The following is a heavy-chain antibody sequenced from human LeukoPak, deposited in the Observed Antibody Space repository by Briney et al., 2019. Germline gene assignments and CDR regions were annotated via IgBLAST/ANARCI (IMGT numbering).Heavy chain of an antibody. Sequence: PGGSLRLSCAASGFTFSSYGMHWVRQAPGKGLEWVAVIWYDGSNKYYADSVKGRFTISRDNSKNTLYLQMNSLRAEDTAVYYCARVSLWEYYFDYWGQGTLVTVSS. CDR3: ARVSLWEYYFDY. D-gene: IGHD3-16*01. J-gene: IGHJ4*02. CDR1: GFTFSSYG. CDR2: IWYDGSNK. V-gene: IGHV3-33*01.